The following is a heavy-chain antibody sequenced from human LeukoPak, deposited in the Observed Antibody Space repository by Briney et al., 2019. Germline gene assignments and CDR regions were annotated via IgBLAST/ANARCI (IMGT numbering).Heavy chain of an antibody. CDR2: VPYSGTT. D-gene: IGHD3-22*01. Sequence: SETLSLTCTVSGASISSTNYYWAWIRQTPGKGLGWIGSVPYSGTTYYNPSLDSRVTISVDTSESQLSLRLSSVTAADTAVYYCARHIDSSGYPRLLDSWGQGTLVTVSS. CDR1: GASISSTNYY. V-gene: IGHV4-39*01. J-gene: IGHJ4*02. CDR3: ARHIDSSGYPRLLDS.